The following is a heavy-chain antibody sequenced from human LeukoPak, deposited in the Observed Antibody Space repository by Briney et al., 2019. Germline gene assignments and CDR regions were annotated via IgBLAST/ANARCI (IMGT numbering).Heavy chain of an antibody. J-gene: IGHJ6*02. D-gene: IGHD2-15*01. CDR2: ISAYNGNT. Sequence: GASVTVSCKASGYTFTSYGISWVRQPPAQGLEWMGWISAYNGNTNYSQKLQGRVSMTSDTSTSTAYMELRSLRSDDAAVYYCALRYCSGGDCYLAMDVWGQGTTVTVSS. CDR1: GYTFTSYG. CDR3: ALRYCSGGDCYLAMDV. V-gene: IGHV1-18*01.